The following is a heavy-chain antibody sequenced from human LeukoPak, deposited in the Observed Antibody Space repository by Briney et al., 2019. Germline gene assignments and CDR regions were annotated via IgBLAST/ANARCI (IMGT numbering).Heavy chain of an antibody. CDR1: GYTFTNYY. Sequence: ASVKVSCKASGYTFTNYYIHWVRQAPGQGPEWLGRINPNSGGTNYAQKFQGRVTMTRDTSISTAYMELSRLGSDDTAVFYCARDDVHTALDYWGQGTLVTVSS. D-gene: IGHD5-18*01. V-gene: IGHV1-2*02. J-gene: IGHJ4*02. CDR2: INPNSGGT. CDR3: ARDDVHTALDY.